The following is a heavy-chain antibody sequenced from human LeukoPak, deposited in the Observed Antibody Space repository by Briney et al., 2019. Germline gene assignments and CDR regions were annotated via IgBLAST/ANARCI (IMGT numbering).Heavy chain of an antibody. J-gene: IGHJ5*02. CDR3: VRGSSGTVVRGVSWAWFDP. Sequence: GGSLRLSCAASGFTFSSYEMHWVRQAPGKGLEWVANIKPDGSEKYFVDSVRGRFTISRDNVKNSLYLQMNSLRAEDTAVYYCVRGSSGTVVRGVSWAWFDPWGQGTLVTVSS. V-gene: IGHV3-7*05. CDR1: GFTFSSYE. CDR2: IKPDGSEK. D-gene: IGHD3-10*01.